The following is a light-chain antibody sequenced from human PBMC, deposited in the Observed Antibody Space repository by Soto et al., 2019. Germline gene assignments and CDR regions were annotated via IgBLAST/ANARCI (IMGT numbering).Light chain of an antibody. CDR3: SSYGGFNDVL. CDR2: EVS. CDR1: SSDVGEYKY. V-gene: IGLV2-8*01. Sequence: QSALTQPPSASGSPGQSVTISRTGSSSDVGEYKYVSWYQQHPGKAPKLIIYEVSKRPSGIPGRFSGSKSGNTASLTVAGLQAADEADYYCSSYGGFNDVLFGGGTKVTVL. J-gene: IGLJ2*01.